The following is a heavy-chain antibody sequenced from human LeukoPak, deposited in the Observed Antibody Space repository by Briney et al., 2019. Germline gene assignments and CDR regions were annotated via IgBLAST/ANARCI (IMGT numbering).Heavy chain of an antibody. CDR3: ARGIRSGDLLTYYYYMDV. V-gene: IGHV4-34*01. CDR1: DGSFSGYY. D-gene: IGHD3-10*01. Sequence: SETLSLTCAVYDGSFSGYYWSWIRQPPGKGLEWIGEINHSGSTNYNPSLKSPVTISIDTSKNQFSLKLSSVTAADTAVYYCARGIRSGDLLTYYYYMDVWGKGTTVTVSS. J-gene: IGHJ6*03. CDR2: INHSGST.